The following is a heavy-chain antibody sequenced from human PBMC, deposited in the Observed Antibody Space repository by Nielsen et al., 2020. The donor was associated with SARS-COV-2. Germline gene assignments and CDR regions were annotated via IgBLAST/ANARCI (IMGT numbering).Heavy chain of an antibody. J-gene: IGHJ6*02. D-gene: IGHD3-10*01. V-gene: IGHV3-23*01. Sequence: GESLKISCAASGFTFSSYGMHWVRQAPGKGLEWVSVSSGSGGRTYYADSVKGRFTISRDSSKNTLYLQMNSLRVEDTAVYYCARSNDYYDSGSHVILYGMDVWGQGTTVTVSS. CDR2: SSGSGGRT. CDR1: GFTFSSYG. CDR3: ARSNDYYDSGSHVILYGMDV.